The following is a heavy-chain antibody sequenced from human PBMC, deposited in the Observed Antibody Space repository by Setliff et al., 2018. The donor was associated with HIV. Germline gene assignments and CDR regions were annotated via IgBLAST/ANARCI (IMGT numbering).Heavy chain of an antibody. CDR2: ISAHNGNT. J-gene: IGHJ4*02. D-gene: IGHD1-26*01. CDR3: ARNLVGTSSFDY. V-gene: IGHV1-18*03. Sequence: ASVKVSCKASGGTFSSYALSWVRQAPGQGLEWMGGISAHNGNTNYAQKFQGRVTITWDTSASTAYMELSSLRAEDMAVYYCARNLVGTSSFDYWGQGTLVTVSS. CDR1: GGTFSSYA.